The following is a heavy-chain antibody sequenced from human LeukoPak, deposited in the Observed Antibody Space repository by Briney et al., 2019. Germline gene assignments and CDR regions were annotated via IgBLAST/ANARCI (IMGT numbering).Heavy chain of an antibody. J-gene: IGHJ6*02. CDR2: VGYDESIK. CDR3: ARGSGGYQYLMDV. V-gene: IGHV3-33*08. Sequence: GGSLRLSCAASGFTVSSNYMSWVRQAPGEGLEWVTIVGYDESIKYYADSVKDRFTISRDNSKNTVHLQMNSLRAEDTAVYYCARGSGGYQYLMDVWGQGATVIVSS. D-gene: IGHD2-15*01. CDR1: GFTVSSNY.